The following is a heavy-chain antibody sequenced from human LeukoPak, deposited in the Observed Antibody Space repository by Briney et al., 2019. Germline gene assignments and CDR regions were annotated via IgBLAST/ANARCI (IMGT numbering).Heavy chain of an antibody. CDR2: IKQDGSEK. D-gene: IGHD1-14*01. CDR3: ARRNPPSGFDY. CDR1: GFTFSSYW. Sequence: GGSLRLSCAASGFTFSSYWMSWVRQAPGKGLEWVANIKQDGSEKNYVDSVKGRFTISRDNAKDSLYLQINNLRAEDTAVYYCARRNPPSGFDYWGQGTLVTVSS. V-gene: IGHV3-7*01. J-gene: IGHJ4*02.